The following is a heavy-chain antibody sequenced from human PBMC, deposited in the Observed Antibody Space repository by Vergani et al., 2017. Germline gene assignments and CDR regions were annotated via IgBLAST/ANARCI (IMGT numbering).Heavy chain of an antibody. J-gene: IGHJ6*02. CDR2: NNPNSGGT. CDR1: GYTFTGYY. CDR3: AIPGSSYYYYGMDV. D-gene: IGHD2-15*01. Sequence: QVQLVQSGAEVKKPGSSVKVSCKASGYTFTGYYMHWVRQAPGQGLEWMGWNNPNSGGTNYSQKFKGRVTMTRDTSISTAYMELSRRRSDDTAVYYWAIPGSSYYYYGMDVWGQGTTVTVSS. V-gene: IGHV1-2*02.